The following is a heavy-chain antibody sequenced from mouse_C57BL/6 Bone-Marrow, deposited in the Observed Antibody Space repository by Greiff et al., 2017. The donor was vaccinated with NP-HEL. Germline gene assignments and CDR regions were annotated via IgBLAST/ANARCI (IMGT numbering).Heavy chain of an antibody. Sequence: EVKVVESGGGLVKPGGSLKLSCAASGFTFSSYTMSWVRQTPEKRLEWVATISGGGGNTYYPDSVKGRFTISRDNAKNTLYLQMSSLRSEDTALYYCARHISRSYWYFDVWGTGTTVTVSS. D-gene: IGHD1-1*01. V-gene: IGHV5-9*01. J-gene: IGHJ1*03. CDR2: ISGGGGNT. CDR1: GFTFSSYT. CDR3: ARHISRSYWYFDV.